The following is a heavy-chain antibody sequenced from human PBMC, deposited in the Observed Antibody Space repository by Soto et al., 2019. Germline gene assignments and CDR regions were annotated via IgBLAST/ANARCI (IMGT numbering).Heavy chain of an antibody. Sequence: EVQLLESGGGLVQPGGSLRLSCAAFGFTFSSYAMSWVRQAPGKGLEWVSIIGVGGGDRYYPESVKGRFTISRDNSGDTLYLEMNSLRDEDTAVYYCARVRFGELVWGQGTLVTVSS. D-gene: IGHD3-10*01. J-gene: IGHJ4*02. CDR3: ARVRFGELV. CDR1: GFTFSSYA. CDR2: IGVGGGDR. V-gene: IGHV3-23*01.